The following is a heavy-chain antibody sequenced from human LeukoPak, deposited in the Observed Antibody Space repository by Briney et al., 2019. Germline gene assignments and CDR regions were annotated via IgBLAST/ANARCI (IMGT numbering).Heavy chain of an antibody. D-gene: IGHD1-26*01. J-gene: IGHJ3*02. V-gene: IGHV3-74*01. CDR2: INSDGSST. CDR1: GFTFSSFW. Sequence: PGASLRLSCAASGFTFSSFWMHWVRQAPGKGLVWVSRINSDGSSTSYADSVKGRFTISRDNAKNTLYLQMNSLRAEDTAVYYCAKDPSVYSGSLRGAFDIWGQGTMVTVSS. CDR3: AKDPSVYSGSLRGAFDI.